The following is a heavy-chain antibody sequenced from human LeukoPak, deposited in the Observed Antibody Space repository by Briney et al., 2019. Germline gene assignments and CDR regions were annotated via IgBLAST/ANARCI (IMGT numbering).Heavy chain of an antibody. V-gene: IGHV3-48*03. CDR3: ASADYYGSI. J-gene: IGHJ4*02. CDR1: GFTFSSYE. D-gene: IGHD3-10*01. Sequence: PGGSLRLSCAASGFTFSSYEMNWVRQAPGKGLEWVSYISSSGSTIYYADSVKGRFTISRDNAKNSLYLQMNSLRAEDTAVYYCASADYYGSIWGQGTLVTVSS. CDR2: ISSSGSTI.